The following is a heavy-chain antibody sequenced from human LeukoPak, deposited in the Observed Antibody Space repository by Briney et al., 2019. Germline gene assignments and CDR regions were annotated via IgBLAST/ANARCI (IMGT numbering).Heavy chain of an antibody. CDR1: GGSISSYY. J-gene: IGHJ4*02. Sequence: SETLSLTCTVSGGSISSYYWSWIRQPAGKGLEWIGRIYTSGSTNYNPSLKSRVTMSVDTSKNQFSLKLSSVTAADTAVYYCAREGPTYYDFWSGYPSLDYWGQGTLVTVSP. D-gene: IGHD3-3*01. CDR3: AREGPTYYDFWSGYPSLDY. CDR2: IYTSGST. V-gene: IGHV4-4*07.